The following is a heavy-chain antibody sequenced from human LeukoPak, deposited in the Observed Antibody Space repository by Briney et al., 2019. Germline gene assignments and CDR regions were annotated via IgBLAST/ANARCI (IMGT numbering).Heavy chain of an antibody. J-gene: IGHJ1*01. V-gene: IGHV3-23*01. CDR1: GFTLSSYA. CDR3: AKRASLVVAGTLNRYFEH. CDR2: ISVNGGGT. Sequence: PGGSLRLSCAASGFTLSSYAMSWIRQAPGKGLEWVSAISVNGGGTYYAESVKGRFTISTDKSKNTLYLQMNSLRAEDTGVYYCAKRASLVVAGTLNRYFEHWGQGTLVIVSS. D-gene: IGHD2-2*01.